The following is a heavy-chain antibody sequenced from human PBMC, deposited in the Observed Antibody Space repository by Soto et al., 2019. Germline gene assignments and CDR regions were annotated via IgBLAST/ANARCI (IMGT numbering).Heavy chain of an antibody. CDR3: ARGPDLYSGTYYFDY. CDR2: IWYDGSNK. V-gene: IGHV3-33*01. J-gene: IGHJ4*02. Sequence: QVQLVESGGGVVQPGRSLRLSCAASGFTFNNFGIHWVRQAPGKGLEWVAVIWYDGSNKFYADSVKGRFTISRDNSTNSLYLQMNSLRADDTAVYYCARGPDLYSGTYYFDYWGQGTLVTVSS. D-gene: IGHD1-26*01. CDR1: GFTFNNFG.